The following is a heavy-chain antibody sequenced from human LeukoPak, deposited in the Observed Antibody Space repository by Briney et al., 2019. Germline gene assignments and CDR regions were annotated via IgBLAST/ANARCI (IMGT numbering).Heavy chain of an antibody. D-gene: IGHD1-1*01. CDR1: GFTFSSFS. J-gene: IGHJ4*02. CDR2: ISGSGGRI. Sequence: PGGSLRLSLAASGFTFSSFSMSWVRQAPGKGLEWVSSISGSGGRIDYADSVKGRFTISRDNSKNTLSLQMNSLTAEDTAVYYCAKNPRLEGWIYFDSWGQGILVTVSS. V-gene: IGHV3-23*01. CDR3: AKNPRLEGWIYFDS.